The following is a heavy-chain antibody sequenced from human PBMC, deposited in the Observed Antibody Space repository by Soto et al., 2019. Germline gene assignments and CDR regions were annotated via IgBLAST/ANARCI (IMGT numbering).Heavy chain of an antibody. J-gene: IGHJ6*03. CDR3: ARIREVAGYYYMDV. D-gene: IGHD1-26*01. CDR1: GFSLSTSGMC. CDR2: IDWDDDK. Sequence: SGPTLVKPTQPLTLTCTFSGFSLSTSGMCVSWIRQPPGKALEWLARIDWDDDKYYSTSLKTRLTISKDTSKNQVVLTMTNMDPVDTATYYCARIREVAGYYYMDVWGKGTTVTVSS. V-gene: IGHV2-70*11.